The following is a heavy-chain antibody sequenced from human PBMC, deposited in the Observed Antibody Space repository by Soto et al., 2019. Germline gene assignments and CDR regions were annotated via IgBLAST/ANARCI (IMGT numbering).Heavy chain of an antibody. J-gene: IGHJ4*02. CDR1: GFTFDDYA. CDR2: ISWNSGSI. CDR3: AKVYCSGGSCYSGGFDY. Sequence: EVQLVESGGGLVQPGRSLRLSCAASGFTFDDYAMHWVRQAPGKGLEWVSGISWNSGSIGYADSVKGRFTLSRDNAKNALYLQMNSLRAEDTALYYCAKVYCSGGSCYSGGFDYWGQGTLVTVSS. V-gene: IGHV3-9*01. D-gene: IGHD2-15*01.